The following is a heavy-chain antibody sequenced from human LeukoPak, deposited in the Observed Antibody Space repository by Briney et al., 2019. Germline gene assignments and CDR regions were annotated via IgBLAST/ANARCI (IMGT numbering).Heavy chain of an antibody. CDR3: ARDKYSSGYWFDP. J-gene: IGHJ5*02. V-gene: IGHV3-11*01. CDR2: ISSSGSTI. Sequence: SGGSLRLSCAASGFTFSDYYMSWIRQAPGKGLEWVSYISSSGSTIYYAESLKGRFTFSRDNTKNSLYRHINRLRAEATAVYYCARDKYSSGYWFDPWGQGTLVTVSS. D-gene: IGHD6-19*01. CDR1: GFTFSDYY.